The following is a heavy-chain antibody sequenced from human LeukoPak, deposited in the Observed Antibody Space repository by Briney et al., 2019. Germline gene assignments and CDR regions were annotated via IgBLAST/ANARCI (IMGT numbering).Heavy chain of an antibody. V-gene: IGHV1-18*01. CDR1: GYTFTSYD. CDR2: ISAYNGNT. D-gene: IGHD6-13*01. CDR3: ARGGVGTAAGLAFDI. Sequence: ASVKVSCKTSGYTFTSYDINWVRQAPGQGLEWMGWISAYNGNTNYAQKLQGRVTMTTDTSTSTAYMELRSLRSDDTAVYYCARGGVGTAAGLAFDIWGQGTMVTVSS. J-gene: IGHJ3*02.